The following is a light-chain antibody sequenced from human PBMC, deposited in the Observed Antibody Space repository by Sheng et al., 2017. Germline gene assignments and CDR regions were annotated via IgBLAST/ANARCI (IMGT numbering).Light chain of an antibody. Sequence: QSALTQPASVSGSPGQSITISCTGTNSDVGGYNYVSWYQQHPGKVPKLMISDVSLRPSGVSNRFSGSKSGNTASLTISGLQAEDEADYYCSSFSRSNTWVFGGGTKLTVL. CDR3: SSFSRSNTWV. CDR1: NSDVGGYNY. J-gene: IGLJ3*02. V-gene: IGLV2-14*03. CDR2: DVS.